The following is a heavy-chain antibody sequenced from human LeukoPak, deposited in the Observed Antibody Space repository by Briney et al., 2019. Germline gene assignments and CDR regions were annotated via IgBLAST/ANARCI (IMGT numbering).Heavy chain of an antibody. J-gene: IGHJ4*02. D-gene: IGHD5-18*01. Sequence: PSETLSLTCTVSDDSISTFYWSWIRQPPGKGLEWIGYKYYSGSTRYNSSLRSRLTISLDSSKNQFSLRLTSVTAADTAVYYCARGRSYGFDFDSWGPGTLVIVSS. CDR1: DDSISTFY. V-gene: IGHV4-59*01. CDR3: ARGRSYGFDFDS. CDR2: KYYSGST.